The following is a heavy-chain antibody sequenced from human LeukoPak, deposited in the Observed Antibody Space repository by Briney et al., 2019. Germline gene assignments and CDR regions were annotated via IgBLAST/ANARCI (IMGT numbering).Heavy chain of an antibody. V-gene: IGHV1-69*05. CDR2: VIPVFGTT. Sequence: SVKVSCKASGGTFSTYVITWVRQAPGQGLEWMGGVIPVFGTTNYAQKFHGRFTITTDESMSTAYMELSSLRSEDTAVYYCARCLGECQLVSWFDPWGQGTLVTVSS. J-gene: IGHJ5*02. CDR3: ARCLGECQLVSWFDP. CDR1: GGTFSTYV. D-gene: IGHD3-16*01.